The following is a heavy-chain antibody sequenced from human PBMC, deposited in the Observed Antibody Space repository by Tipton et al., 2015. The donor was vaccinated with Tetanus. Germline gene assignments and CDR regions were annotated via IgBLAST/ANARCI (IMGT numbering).Heavy chain of an antibody. CDR3: ARGGSYSYGPRGFDL. CDR1: GGSFSAYY. Sequence: TLSLTCAAYGGSFSAYYWSWIRQSPGKGLEWIGEINHSGSTTYSPSFKSRVTISVDTPKNQFSLKLTSLTVAGTAVYYCARGGSYSYGPRGFDLWGRGTLVTVSS. J-gene: IGHJ2*01. D-gene: IGHD5-18*01. CDR2: INHSGST. V-gene: IGHV4-34*01.